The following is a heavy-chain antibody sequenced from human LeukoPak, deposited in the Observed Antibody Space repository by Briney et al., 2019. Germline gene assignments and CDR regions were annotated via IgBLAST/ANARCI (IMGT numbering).Heavy chain of an antibody. Sequence: PGGSLRLSCAASGFTFSSYEINWVRQAPGKGLVWVSYISRGGTNIYYADFVKGRFTISRDNAKNSLYLQMNSLRAEDTAVYYCARGGGDYYDSSGYEYIWGQGTMVTVSS. D-gene: IGHD3-22*01. CDR2: ISRGGTNI. V-gene: IGHV3-48*03. J-gene: IGHJ3*02. CDR1: GFTFSSYE. CDR3: ARGGGDYYDSSGYEYI.